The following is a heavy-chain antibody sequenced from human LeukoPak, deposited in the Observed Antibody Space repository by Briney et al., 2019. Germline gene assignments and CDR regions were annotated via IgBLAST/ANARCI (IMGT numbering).Heavy chain of an antibody. CDR2: ISSSGSTI. J-gene: IGHJ5*02. D-gene: IGHD2-15*01. CDR3: ARDLGYWSGDVCYPAGFDP. CDR1: GFTLSSHE. Sequence: PGGSLRLSCAASGFTLSSHEMNSVSQAPGKGLEWVSYISSSGSTIYYADSVKGRFTISRDNAKNSLYLQMNNLRAEDTAVYYCARDLGYWSGDVCYPAGFDPCGQGTLVTVSS. V-gene: IGHV3-48*03.